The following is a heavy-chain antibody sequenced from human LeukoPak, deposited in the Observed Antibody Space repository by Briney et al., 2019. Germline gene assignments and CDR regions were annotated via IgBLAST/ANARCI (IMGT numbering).Heavy chain of an antibody. CDR1: GYTFTSYD. Sequence: EASVKVSCKASGYTFTSYDINWVRQATGQGLEWMGWMNPNSGNTGYAQKFQGRVTITWDASISTAYMDLSSLRSEDTAVYYCARVGYSNSYDYWGQGTLVTVSS. D-gene: IGHD4-11*01. CDR2: MNPNSGNT. V-gene: IGHV1-8*01. CDR3: ARVGYSNSYDY. J-gene: IGHJ4*02.